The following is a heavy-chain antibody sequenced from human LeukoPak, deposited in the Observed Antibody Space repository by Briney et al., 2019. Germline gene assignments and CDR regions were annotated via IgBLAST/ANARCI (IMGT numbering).Heavy chain of an antibody. Sequence: SETLSLTCTVSGGSLNPYFWSWIRQPPGKGLEWMGYIYYSGSTNYNPSLKSRVTISVDTSKNQFSLKLSSVTAADTAVYYCARGVTGGWYGDFQHWGQGTLVTVSS. J-gene: IGHJ1*01. V-gene: IGHV4-59*01. CDR1: GGSLNPYF. D-gene: IGHD6-19*01. CDR3: ARGVTGGWYGDFQH. CDR2: IYYSGST.